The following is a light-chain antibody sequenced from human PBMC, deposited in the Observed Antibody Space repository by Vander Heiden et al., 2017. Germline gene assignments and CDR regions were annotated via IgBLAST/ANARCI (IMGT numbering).Light chain of an antibody. CDR3: NSRDSSGNHP. J-gene: IGLJ2*01. CDR1: SLRSYY. Sequence: SSELTQDPAVSVALGQTVRITCQGDSLRSYYASWYQQKPGQAPVLVIYGKNNRPPGIPDRFSGSSSGNTAYLTITGAQAEDEADYYCNSRDSSGNHPFGGGTKLTVL. CDR2: GKN. V-gene: IGLV3-19*01.